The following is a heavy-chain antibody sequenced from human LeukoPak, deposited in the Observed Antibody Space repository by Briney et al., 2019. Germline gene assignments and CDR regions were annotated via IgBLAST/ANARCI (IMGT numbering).Heavy chain of an antibody. CDR2: ISGSGDST. D-gene: IGHD6-6*01. J-gene: IGHJ4*02. Sequence: PGGSLRLSCAASGFTFINYAMTWVRQAPGKGLEWVSAISGSGDSTFNSDPVKGRFTISRDNSKNTLYLQMNSLRAADTAVYYCAKVTIAAESFFDYWGQGTLVTVSS. CDR3: AKVTIAAESFFDY. V-gene: IGHV3-23*01. CDR1: GFTFINYA.